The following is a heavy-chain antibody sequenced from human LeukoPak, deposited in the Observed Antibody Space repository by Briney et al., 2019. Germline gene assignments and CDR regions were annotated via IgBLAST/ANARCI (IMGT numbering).Heavy chain of an antibody. J-gene: IGHJ6*02. CDR3: AKKGYCSSTSCSTYYYYGLDV. V-gene: IGHV3-30*04. CDR1: GFTFSSYA. Sequence: GGSLRLSCAASGFTFSSYAMHWVRQAPGKGLEWVAVISYDGSNKYYADPVKGRFTISRDNSKNTLYLQMNSLRAEDTAVYYCAKKGYCSSTSCSTYYYYGLDVWGQGTTVTVSS. CDR2: ISYDGSNK. D-gene: IGHD2-2*01.